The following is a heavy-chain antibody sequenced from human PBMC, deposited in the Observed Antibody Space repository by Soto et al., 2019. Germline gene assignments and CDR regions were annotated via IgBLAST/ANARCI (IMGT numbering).Heavy chain of an antibody. CDR1: GYTLTGYY. Sequence: QVQLVQSGAEVKKPGASVKVSCKASGYTLTGYYMHWVRQAPGQGLEWMGWFNPNSGGTNYAQRFQGRVTMTRHTSISTAYVELSRLRSDDTAVYYCARDWGYDYVWGGDYWGQGTLVTVSS. D-gene: IGHD3-16*01. CDR2: FNPNSGGT. V-gene: IGHV1-2*02. J-gene: IGHJ4*02. CDR3: ARDWGYDYVWGGDY.